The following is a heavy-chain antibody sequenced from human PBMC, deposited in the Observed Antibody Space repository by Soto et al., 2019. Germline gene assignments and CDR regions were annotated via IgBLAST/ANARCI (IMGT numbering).Heavy chain of an antibody. CDR3: ARDRDSDYAFYYFGF. D-gene: IGHD4-4*01. CDR2: INPNNGDT. J-gene: IGHJ4*02. V-gene: IGHV1-2*02. Sequence: QVQLVQSGAEVKKPGASVKVSCKASGYTFTDYYMHWVRQAPGQGLEWMGWINPNNGDTNFAQKFQGRVTMTRDTSISTAYMDLSRLRSDDTAVYYCARDRDSDYAFYYFGFWGQGTLVTVSS. CDR1: GYTFTDYY.